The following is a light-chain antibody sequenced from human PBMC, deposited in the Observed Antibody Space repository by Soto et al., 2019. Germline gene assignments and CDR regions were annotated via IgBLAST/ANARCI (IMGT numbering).Light chain of an antibody. Sequence: QSALTQPRSVSGSPGQSVTISCTGSSSDVGAYNHVSWYQQHPGKAPKLLVYEINKRPSGVPDRFSGSKSDNTASLTISGLQGDDEADYYCCSYERRYNYVLFGGGTKLTVL. CDR2: EIN. CDR3: CSYERRYNYVL. J-gene: IGLJ2*01. V-gene: IGLV2-11*01. CDR1: SSDVGAYNH.